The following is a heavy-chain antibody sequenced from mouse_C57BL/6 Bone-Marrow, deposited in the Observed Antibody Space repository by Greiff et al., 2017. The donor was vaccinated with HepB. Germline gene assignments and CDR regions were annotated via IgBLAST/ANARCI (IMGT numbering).Heavy chain of an antibody. CDR2: ISNGGGST. CDR3: ARHAGYYGCSWFAY. Sequence: DVMLVESGGGLVQPGGSLKLSCAASGFTFSDYYMYWVRQTPEKRLEWVAYISNGGGSTYYPDTVKGRFTISRDNAKNTLYLQMRRLKSEDTAMYYCARHAGYYGCSWFAYWGQGTLVTVSA. V-gene: IGHV5-12*01. CDR1: GFTFSDYY. D-gene: IGHD1-1*01. J-gene: IGHJ3*01.